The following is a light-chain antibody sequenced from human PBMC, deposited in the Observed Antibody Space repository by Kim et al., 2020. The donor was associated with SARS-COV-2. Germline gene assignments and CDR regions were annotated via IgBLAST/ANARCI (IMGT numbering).Light chain of an antibody. CDR2: DAS. Sequence: EILLTQSPATLSLSPGERATLSCRASQSVTRFLTWYQQKPGQAPRLLIYDASNRATGIPARFSGSGSGTDFTLTISSLEPEDFAVYYCQQRSNWPLTFGGGTKVEI. CDR1: QSVTRF. J-gene: IGKJ4*01. CDR3: QQRSNWPLT. V-gene: IGKV3-11*01.